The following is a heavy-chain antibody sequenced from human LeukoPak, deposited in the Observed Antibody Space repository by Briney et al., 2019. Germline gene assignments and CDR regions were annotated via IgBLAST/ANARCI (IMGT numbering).Heavy chain of an antibody. CDR3: ARDRWRGANVSPRGAHYYYYYMDV. D-gene: IGHD3-10*01. J-gene: IGHJ6*03. Sequence: GGSLRLSCVASGFTFSNYWMHWVRQAPGKGLVWVSRINSDGINTSYADSVKGRFTISRDNSKNTLYLQMNSLRAEDTAVYYCARDRWRGANVSPRGAHYYYYYMDVWGKGTTVTISS. CDR1: GFTFSNYW. V-gene: IGHV3-74*01. CDR2: INSDGINT.